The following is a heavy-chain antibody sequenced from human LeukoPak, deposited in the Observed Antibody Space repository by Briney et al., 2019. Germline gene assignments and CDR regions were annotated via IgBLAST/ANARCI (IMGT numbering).Heavy chain of an antibody. Sequence: GESLRISCKGSGYSFTTYWISWVRQMPGRGLECMGRIDPSDSYTNYSPSFQGHVTISADKSISTAYLQWSSLKASDTAMYYCVRHEGGCSFGSDWGQGTLVTVSS. CDR2: IDPSDSYT. V-gene: IGHV5-10-1*01. CDR3: VRHEGGCSFGSD. J-gene: IGHJ4*02. CDR1: GYSFTTYW. D-gene: IGHD5-18*01.